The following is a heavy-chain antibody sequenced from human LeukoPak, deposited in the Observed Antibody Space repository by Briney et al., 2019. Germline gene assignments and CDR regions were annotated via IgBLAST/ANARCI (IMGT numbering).Heavy chain of an antibody. D-gene: IGHD4-17*01. V-gene: IGHV3-33*06. Sequence: GGSLRLSCVASGFTFRGYGMHWVRQAPGKGLEWLSLLWYDGSNEYYADSVEGRFTISRDNSKNTLYLQMNSLRAEDTAVYYCAKGMTTGPRSVYHYMDAWGKGTTVTVSS. CDR2: LWYDGSNE. CDR1: GFTFRGYG. CDR3: AKGMTTGPRSVYHYMDA. J-gene: IGHJ6*03.